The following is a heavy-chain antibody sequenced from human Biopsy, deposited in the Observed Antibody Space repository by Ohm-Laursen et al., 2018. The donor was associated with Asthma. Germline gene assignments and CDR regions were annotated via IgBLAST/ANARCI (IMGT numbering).Heavy chain of an antibody. CDR2: ISYDGNHK. CDR3: AKRRGYSSHDNDY. V-gene: IGHV3-30*18. CDR1: GFMFRSFG. Sequence: SSLRLSCAASGFMFRSFGMHWVRQAPGKGLEWVAVISYDGNHKFYEDSVKGRFTISRDNSKNTLYLQMNSLRTEDTAVYYCAKRRGYSSHDNDYWGQGALVIVSS. J-gene: IGHJ4*02. D-gene: IGHD5-12*01.